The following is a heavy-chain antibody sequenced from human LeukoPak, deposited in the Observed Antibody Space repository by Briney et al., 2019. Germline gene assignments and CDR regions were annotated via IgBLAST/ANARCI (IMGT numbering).Heavy chain of an antibody. CDR2: IFHTGST. D-gene: IGHD6-13*01. V-gene: IGHV4-39*07. CDR1: GGSISSGGYY. CDR3: ARDHSSSSEDY. Sequence: TSETLSLTCTVSGGSISSGGYYWSWIRQPPGKGLEWFGSIFHTGSTYHNPSLKSRVTISVDTSKNQFSLKLNSVTAADTAVYYCARDHSSSSEDYWGQGTLVTVSS. J-gene: IGHJ4*02.